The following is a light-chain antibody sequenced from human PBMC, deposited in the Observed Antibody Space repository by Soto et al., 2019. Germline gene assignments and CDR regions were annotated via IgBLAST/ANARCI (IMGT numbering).Light chain of an antibody. CDR1: QSVSSTF. V-gene: IGKV1-39*01. J-gene: IGKJ1*01. CDR2: AAS. CDR3: QQSYSTLWT. Sequence: TQSPGTLSLSPLERATLSCMASQSVSSTFLAWYQQKPGKAPKLLIYAASSLQSGVPSRFSGSGSGTDFTLTISSLQPEDFATYYCQQSYSTLWTFGQGTKVDIK.